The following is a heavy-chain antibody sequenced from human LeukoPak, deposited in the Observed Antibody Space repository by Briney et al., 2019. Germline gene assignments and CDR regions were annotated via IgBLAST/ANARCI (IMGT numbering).Heavy chain of an antibody. Sequence: SQALSLTCTVSGGAISSGGYYWSWIRQRPGKGLEWIGYIYYSGSTYYNPSLKSRVTISVDASKNQFSLKLSSVTAADTAVYYCARTRGTGWFDPWGQGTLVTVSS. V-gene: IGHV4-31*03. CDR2: IYYSGST. CDR1: GGAISSGGYY. D-gene: IGHD1-7*01. CDR3: ARTRGTGWFDP. J-gene: IGHJ5*02.